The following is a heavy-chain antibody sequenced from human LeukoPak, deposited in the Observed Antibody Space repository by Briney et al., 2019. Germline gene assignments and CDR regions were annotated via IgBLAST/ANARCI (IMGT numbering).Heavy chain of an antibody. CDR3: ARDLLYDISSTYGMDV. J-gene: IGHJ6*02. V-gene: IGHV3-11*01. Sequence: KPGGSLRLSCAASGFTFSDYYMSWIRQAPGKGLEWVSYISSSGSTIYYADSVKGRFTISKDNAKNSLYLQMNSLRAEDTAVYYCARDLLYDISSTYGMDVWGQGTTVTVSS. CDR2: ISSSGSTI. CDR1: GFTFSDYY. D-gene: IGHD3-9*01.